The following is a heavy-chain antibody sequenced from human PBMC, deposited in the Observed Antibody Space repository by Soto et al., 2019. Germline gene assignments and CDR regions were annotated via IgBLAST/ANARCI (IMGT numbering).Heavy chain of an antibody. CDR1: GGSFSGYY. V-gene: IGHV4-34*01. D-gene: IGHD6-6*01. J-gene: IGHJ6*02. CDR3: ARVQREIAARGGASYYYYYGMDV. Sequence: PSETLSLTCAVYGGSFSGYYWSWIRQPPGQGLEWIGEINHSGSTNYNPSLKSRVTTSVDTSKNQFSLKLSSVTAADTAVYYCARVQREIAARGGASYYYYYGMDVWGQGTTVTVSS. CDR2: INHSGST.